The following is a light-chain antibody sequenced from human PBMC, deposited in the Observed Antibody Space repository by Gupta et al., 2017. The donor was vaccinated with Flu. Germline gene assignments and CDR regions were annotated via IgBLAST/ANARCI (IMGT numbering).Light chain of an antibody. CDR1: SSNIGAGYD. CDR2: GNN. CDR3: QSYDSSLSGSNV. V-gene: IGLV1-40*01. J-gene: IGLJ1*01. Sequence: QSVLTPPPSVSGAPGQRVIISCTGSSSNIGAGYDVHWYQQLPGTAPKLLIYGNNNRPSGFPARFSGSTSGASASLAITGLQAEDEADYYCQSYDSSLSGSNVFGTGTKVTVL.